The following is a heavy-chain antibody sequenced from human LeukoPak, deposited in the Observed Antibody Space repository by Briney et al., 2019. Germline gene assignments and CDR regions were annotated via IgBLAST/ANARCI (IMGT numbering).Heavy chain of an antibody. CDR1: GFTFSIHW. D-gene: IGHD3-10*01. V-gene: IGHV3-74*01. CDR3: ARVPLNTYGFGN. J-gene: IGHJ4*02. CDR2: INSDNSS. Sequence: PGGSLRLSCAASGFTFSIHWMHWVRQAPGKGLVWAAHINSDNSSSHADPVKGRFTVSRDNAKNTLYLQMNSLRAEDTGIYYCARVPLNTYGFGNWGQGTLVIVSS.